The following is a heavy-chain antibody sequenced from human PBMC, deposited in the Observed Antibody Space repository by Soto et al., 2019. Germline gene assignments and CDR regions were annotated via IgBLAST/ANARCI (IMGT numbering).Heavy chain of an antibody. CDR2: IHYGGVT. CDR1: GGCMSSYE. D-gene: IGHD1-7*01. J-gene: IGHJ4*02. Sequence: SETLSLTCTVSGGCMSSYECTWVRQPPGKGLEWIGFIHYGGVTVYNPAVRIRVTVTVETSKKQFSLKLRSVTAADTAVYYGVGACHPALQTTYSEYWRQRPLVTPSS. V-gene: IGHV4-59*01. CDR3: VGACHPALQTTYSEY.